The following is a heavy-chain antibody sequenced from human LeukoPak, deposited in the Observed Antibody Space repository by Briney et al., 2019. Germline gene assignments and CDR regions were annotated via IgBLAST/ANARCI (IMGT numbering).Heavy chain of an antibody. CDR2: INPNNGGT. D-gene: IGHD1-26*01. CDR3: ARDRHSGNYYLDY. CDR1: GYTFTGYY. J-gene: IGHJ4*02. V-gene: IGHV1-2*04. Sequence: ASVKVSCKASGYTFTGYYIHWVRQAPGQGLEWMGWINPNNGGTNYVQKFQGWVTMTRDTSISTAYMELSRLRSNDTAVYYCARDRHSGNYYLDYWGQGNLVTVSS.